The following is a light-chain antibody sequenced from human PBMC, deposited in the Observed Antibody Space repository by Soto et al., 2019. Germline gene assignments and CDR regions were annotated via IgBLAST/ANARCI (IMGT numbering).Light chain of an antibody. J-gene: IGLJ1*01. CDR3: SSYTSSSTYV. CDR1: SSDVGGYNY. V-gene: IGLV2-14*01. CDR2: EVS. Sequence: HSVLTQPASVSGSPGQSITISCTGTSSDVGGYNYVSWYQQHPGKAPKLMIYEVSNRPSGVSNRFSGSKSGNTASLTISGLQAEDEVDYYCSSYTSSSTYVFGTGTKVTVL.